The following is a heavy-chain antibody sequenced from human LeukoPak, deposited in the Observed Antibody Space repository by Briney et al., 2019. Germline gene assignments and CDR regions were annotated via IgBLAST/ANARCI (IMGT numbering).Heavy chain of an antibody. CDR2: LYSDGNT. D-gene: IGHD1-14*01. V-gene: IGHV3-53*01. CDR3: ARGVEPLAANTLAY. J-gene: IGHJ4*02. Sequence: GGSLRLSCAASGFTVITNDMPWVRQAPGKGLEWVSVLYSDGNTKYADSVQGRFTISRDNSKNTLYLEMNSLSPDDTAVYYCARGVEPLAANTLAYWGQGTLVTVSS. CDR1: GFTVITND.